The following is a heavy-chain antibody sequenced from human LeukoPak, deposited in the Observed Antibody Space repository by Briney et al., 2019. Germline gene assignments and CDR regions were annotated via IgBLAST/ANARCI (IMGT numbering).Heavy chain of an antibody. D-gene: IGHD2-15*01. CDR1: GFTVSSNY. J-gene: IGHJ5*02. CDR3: ARGGPDCSGGSCYVS. CDR2: IYSGGTT. Sequence: GGSLRLSCAASGFTVSSNYMNWVRQAPGKGLEWVSVIYSGGTTSYADSVKGRFTISRDNSKNTLYLQMNSLRAEDTAVYYCARGGPDCSGGSCYVSWGQGTLVTVSS. V-gene: IGHV3-53*01.